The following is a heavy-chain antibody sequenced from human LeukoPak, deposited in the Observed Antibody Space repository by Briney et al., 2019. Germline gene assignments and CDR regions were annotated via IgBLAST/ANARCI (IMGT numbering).Heavy chain of an antibody. V-gene: IGHV1-46*01. CDR3: ARDPGLTSYYYYMDV. CDR2: INPSGGST. CDR1: GYTFTSYY. J-gene: IGHJ6*03. Sequence: ASVKVSCKASGYTFTSYYMHWVRQAPGQGLEWMGIINPSGGSTSYAQKFQGRVTMTRDTSTSTVYMELSSLRSEDTAVYYCARDPGLTSYYYYMDVWGKGTTVTVSS. D-gene: IGHD1-14*01.